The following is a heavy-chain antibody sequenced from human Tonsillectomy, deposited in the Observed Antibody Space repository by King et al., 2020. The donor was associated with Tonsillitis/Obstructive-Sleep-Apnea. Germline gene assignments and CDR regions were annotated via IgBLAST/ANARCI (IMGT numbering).Heavy chain of an antibody. CDR3: ARCQRDSSGWYAFDY. CDR1: GFTFSSYG. J-gene: IGHJ4*02. D-gene: IGHD6-19*01. CDR2: IWYDGSNK. V-gene: IGHV3-33*01. Sequence: HVQLVESGGGVVQPGRSLRLSCAASGFTFSSYGMHWVRQAPGKGLEWVAVIWYDGSNKYYADSVKGRFTISRDNSKNTLYLQMNSLRAEDTAVYYCARCQRDSSGWYAFDYWGQGTLVTVSS.